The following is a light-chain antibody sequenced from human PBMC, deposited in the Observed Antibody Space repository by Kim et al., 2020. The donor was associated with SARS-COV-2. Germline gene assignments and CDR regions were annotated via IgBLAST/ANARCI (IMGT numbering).Light chain of an antibody. J-gene: IGKJ1*01. Sequence: ASVGNRVTITCRASQSVSHYLAWYKHKPGKAPKLLVYDASSLEGGVPSRFSGSGSGTELTLTITSLQPDDFATYYCHQYGSSPWLFGQGTKVDIK. CDR3: HQYGSSPWL. CDR2: DAS. CDR1: QSVSHY. V-gene: IGKV1-5*01.